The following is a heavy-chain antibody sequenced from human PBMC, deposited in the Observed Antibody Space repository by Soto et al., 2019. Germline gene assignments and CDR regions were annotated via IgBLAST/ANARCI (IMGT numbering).Heavy chain of an antibody. D-gene: IGHD3-9*01. V-gene: IGHV3-23*01. J-gene: IGHJ5*02. CDR1: GFTFSIYA. Sequence: PGGSLRLSCAASGFTFSIYAMTWVRQAPGKGLQWVSTVGADGTETYYADSVKGRFFISRDNPKNTLFLQMNSLGVEDTAVYYCAKKGLPPGYNNWFDPWGQGTLVTVSS. CDR2: VGADGTET. CDR3: AKKGLPPGYNNWFDP.